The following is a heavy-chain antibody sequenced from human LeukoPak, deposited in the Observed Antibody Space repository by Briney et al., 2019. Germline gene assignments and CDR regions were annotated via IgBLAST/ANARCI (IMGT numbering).Heavy chain of an antibody. D-gene: IGHD3-22*01. Sequence: PGGSLRLSCAASGFTFSNAWMSWVRQAPGKGLEWVGRIKSKTDGGTTDYAAPMKGRFTISRDDSKNTLYLQMNSLKTEDTAVYYCTTDYYDSSGYYFYYYYYYMDVWGKGTTVTVSS. CDR1: GFTFSNAW. J-gene: IGHJ6*03. CDR2: IKSKTDGGTT. V-gene: IGHV3-15*01. CDR3: TTDYYDSSGYYFYYYYYYMDV.